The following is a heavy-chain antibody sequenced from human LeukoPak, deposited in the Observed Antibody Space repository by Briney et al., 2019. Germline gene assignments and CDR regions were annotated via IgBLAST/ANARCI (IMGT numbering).Heavy chain of an antibody. V-gene: IGHV4-4*07. Sequence: SETLSLTCTVSGGSISSYYWSWIRQPAGKGLEWIGRIYTSGSTNYNPSLKSRVTISVDTSKNQFSLKLSSVTAADTAVYYCARDLYSSSWYRPYYYYYMDVWGKGTTVTVSS. J-gene: IGHJ6*03. CDR1: GGSISSYY. CDR2: IYTSGST. CDR3: ARDLYSSSWYRPYYYYYMDV. D-gene: IGHD6-13*01.